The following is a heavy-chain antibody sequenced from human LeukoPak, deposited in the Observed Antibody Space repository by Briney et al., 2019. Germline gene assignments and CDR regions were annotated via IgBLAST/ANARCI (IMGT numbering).Heavy chain of an antibody. D-gene: IGHD3-10*01. Sequence: ASVKVSCKASGYTFTNHYIHWVRQAPGQGLEWMGWIDSNSGGTNYAQKFQGRVTMTRDTSISTAYMELSSLRSEDTAVYYCATFGAAEPLYYFDYWGQGTLVTVSS. CDR1: GYTFTNHY. CDR3: ATFGAAEPLYYFDY. CDR2: IDSNSGGT. V-gene: IGHV1-2*02. J-gene: IGHJ4*02.